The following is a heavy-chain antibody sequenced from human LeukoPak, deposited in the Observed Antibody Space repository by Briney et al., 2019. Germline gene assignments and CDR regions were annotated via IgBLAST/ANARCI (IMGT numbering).Heavy chain of an antibody. CDR2: ISSGDGTNI. Sequence: GRSLRLSCAASGFTFSSYWMHWVRQAPGKGPVWISHISSGDGTNIGYADSVKGRFTISRDNAKNTLYLQMNSLGVEDTAVYYCTRTTGQRCFDCWGRGTQVTVSS. V-gene: IGHV3-74*01. CDR3: TRTTGQRCFDC. D-gene: IGHD4-11*01. CDR1: GFTFSSYW. J-gene: IGHJ4*02.